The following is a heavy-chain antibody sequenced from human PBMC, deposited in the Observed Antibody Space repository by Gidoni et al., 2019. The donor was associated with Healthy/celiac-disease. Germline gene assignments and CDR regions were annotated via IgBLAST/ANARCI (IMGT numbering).Heavy chain of an antibody. CDR3: ARQGGTMIVEEGMDV. CDR2: IYPGDSDT. J-gene: IGHJ6*02. D-gene: IGHD3-22*01. V-gene: IGHV5-51*01. Sequence: KGLEWMGIIYPGDSDTSYSPSVQGQVTISADKSISTAYLQWSSLKASDTAMYYCARQGGTMIVEEGMDVWGQGTTVTVSS.